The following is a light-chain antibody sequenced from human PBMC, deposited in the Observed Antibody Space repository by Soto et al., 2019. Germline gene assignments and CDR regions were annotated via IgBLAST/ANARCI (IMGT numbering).Light chain of an antibody. CDR3: QQYKSYWT. CDR1: QSISNW. Sequence: DIQMTQSPSTLSASVGDRVTITCRASQSISNWLAWYQQKPGKAPKLLIYQASSLESGVPSRFSGSGSGTAFTLTISSLQPDDFATYYCQQYKSYWTFGQGTKVGIK. J-gene: IGKJ1*01. V-gene: IGKV1-5*03. CDR2: QAS.